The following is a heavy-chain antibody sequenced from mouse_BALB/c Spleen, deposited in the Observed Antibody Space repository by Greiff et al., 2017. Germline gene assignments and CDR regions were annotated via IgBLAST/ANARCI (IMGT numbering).Heavy chain of an antibody. CDR3: ARSYYGSSYARFAY. D-gene: IGHD1-1*01. CDR2: IWSGGSI. CDR1: GFSLTGYG. J-gene: IGHJ3*01. V-gene: IGHV2-2*02. Sequence: VKLVEAGPGLVQPSQSLSITCTVSGFSLTGYGLNWVRQSPGKGLEWLGVIWSGGSIDYNAAFISRLSISNDNSKSQVFLKMNRLQANDTAIYYGARSYYGSSYARFAYWGQGTLGTVSS.